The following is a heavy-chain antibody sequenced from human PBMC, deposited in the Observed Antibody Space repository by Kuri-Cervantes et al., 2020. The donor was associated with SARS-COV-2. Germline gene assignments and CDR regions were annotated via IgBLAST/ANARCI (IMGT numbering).Heavy chain of an antibody. D-gene: IGHD4-17*01. CDR2: IYPGDSDT. CDR1: GYSFSNFW. Sequence: GESLKISCKGSGYSFSNFWIAWVRQMPGKGLEWMGIIYPGDSDTRYSPSFQGQVTISADKSITTAYLQWSSLKASDTAIYYCASRGTTVPAGNYWGQGTLVTVSS. V-gene: IGHV5-51*01. J-gene: IGHJ4*02. CDR3: ASRGTTVPAGNY.